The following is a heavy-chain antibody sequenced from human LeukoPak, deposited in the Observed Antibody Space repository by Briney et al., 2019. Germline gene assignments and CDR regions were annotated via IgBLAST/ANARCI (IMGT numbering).Heavy chain of an antibody. CDR1: GFTFSSYS. V-gene: IGHV3-21*01. Sequence: GGSLRLSCAASGFTFSSYSMNWVRQAPGKGLEWVSSISSSSYIYYADSVKGRFIISRDNAKNSLYLQMNSLRAEDTAVYYCARGYSSSSGVDYWGQGTLVTVSS. CDR3: ARGYSSSSGVDY. CDR2: ISSSSYI. D-gene: IGHD6-6*01. J-gene: IGHJ4*02.